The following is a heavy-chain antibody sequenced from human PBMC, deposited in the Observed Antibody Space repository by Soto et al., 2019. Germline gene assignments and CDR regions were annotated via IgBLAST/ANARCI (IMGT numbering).Heavy chain of an antibody. CDR1: GFTFSTYS. CDR2: ISGSSNTI. J-gene: IGHJ6*03. Sequence: EVQLVDSGGGLVQPGGSLRLSCAASGFTFSTYSVNWVRQAPGKGLDWLSYISGSSNTIYYADSVRGRFTISRDNARKSLYLQMSSLRAEDTAVYYCVRTAAVAATEHYFYMDVWGKGTTVTVSS. V-gene: IGHV3-48*01. D-gene: IGHD6-19*01. CDR3: VRTAAVAATEHYFYMDV.